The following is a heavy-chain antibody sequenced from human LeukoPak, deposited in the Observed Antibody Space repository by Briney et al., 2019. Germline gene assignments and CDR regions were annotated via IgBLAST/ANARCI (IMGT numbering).Heavy chain of an antibody. V-gene: IGHV3-43*01. D-gene: IGHD1-26*01. CDR1: GFTFDDYT. Sequence: GGSLRLSCAASGFTFDDYTMHWVRQAPGKGLEWVSLISWDGGSTYYADSVKGRFTISRDNSKNSLYLQMNSLRTEDTALYYCARGYSGSSPSIYYYYMDVWGKGTTVTVSS. CDR3: ARGYSGSSPSIYYYYMDV. CDR2: ISWDGGST. J-gene: IGHJ6*03.